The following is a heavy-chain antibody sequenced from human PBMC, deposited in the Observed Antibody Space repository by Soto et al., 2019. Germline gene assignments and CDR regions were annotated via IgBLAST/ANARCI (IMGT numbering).Heavy chain of an antibody. CDR2: ISAYNGNT. V-gene: IGHV1-18*04. CDR1: GYTFTSYG. J-gene: IGHJ5*02. CDR3: ARDDWGSDNWFVP. Sequence: ASVKVSCKASGYTFTSYGISWLRQAPGQGLEWTGWISAYNGNTNYAQKLQGRVTMTTDTSTSTAYMELRSPRSDDTAVYYCARDDWGSDNWFVPWGQGTLVTVSS. D-gene: IGHD3-9*01.